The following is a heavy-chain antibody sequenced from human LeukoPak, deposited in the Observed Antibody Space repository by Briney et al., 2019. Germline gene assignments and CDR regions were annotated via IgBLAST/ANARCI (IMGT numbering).Heavy chain of an antibody. CDR2: INPNSGGT. Sequence: GASVKVSCKASGYTFTGYYMHWVRQAPGQGLEWMGWINPNSGGTNYAQKFRGRVTMTRDTSISTAYMELSRLKSDDTAVFYCARVEAVAGEYFDSWGQGTLLTVSS. D-gene: IGHD6-19*01. CDR1: GYTFTGYY. J-gene: IGHJ4*02. V-gene: IGHV1-2*02. CDR3: ARVEAVAGEYFDS.